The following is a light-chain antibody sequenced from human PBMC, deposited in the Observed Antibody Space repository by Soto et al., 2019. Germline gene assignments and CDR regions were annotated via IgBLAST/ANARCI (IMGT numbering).Light chain of an antibody. CDR3: QQYRSAPLT. J-gene: IGKJ4*01. Sequence: EIVLTQSPDTLSLSSGERATLSCRASQRISNYYLAWYHQKPGQAPRLLIYGASSRATGVPDRFRGSGSGTDFTLTISRLEPEDFAVYYCQQYRSAPLTFGGGTKVEIK. V-gene: IGKV3-20*01. CDR2: GAS. CDR1: QRISNYY.